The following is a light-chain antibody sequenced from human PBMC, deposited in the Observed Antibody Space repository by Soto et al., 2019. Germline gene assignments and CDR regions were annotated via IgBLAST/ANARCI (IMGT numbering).Light chain of an antibody. CDR1: QTISSW. Sequence: DIQITQSPSTLSGSVVDRVPMTCLASQTISSWLAWYQQKPGKAPKLLIYKASTLKSGVPSRFSGSGSGTEFTLTISSLQPDDFATYYCQHYNSYSEAFGQGTKVDIK. CDR2: KAS. CDR3: QHYNSYSEA. V-gene: IGKV1-5*03. J-gene: IGKJ1*01.